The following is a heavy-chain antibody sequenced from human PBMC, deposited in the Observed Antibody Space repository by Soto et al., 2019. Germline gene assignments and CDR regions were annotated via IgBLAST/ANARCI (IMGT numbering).Heavy chain of an antibody. CDR1: GYTFTSYY. CDR3: ARSRMVRGVILYYAFDI. D-gene: IGHD3-10*01. CDR2: INPSGGST. Sequence: QVQLVQSGAEVKKPGASVKVSCKASGYTFTSYYMHWVRQAPGQGLEWMGIINPSGGSTSYAQNFQGRVTMTRDSSTSTVYMELSSLRAEDTALYYCARSRMVRGVILYYAFDIWGQGTMVTVSS. J-gene: IGHJ3*02. V-gene: IGHV1-46*01.